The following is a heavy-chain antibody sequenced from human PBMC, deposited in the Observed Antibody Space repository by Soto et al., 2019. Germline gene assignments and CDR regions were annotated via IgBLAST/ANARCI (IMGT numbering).Heavy chain of an antibody. V-gene: IGHV1-18*01. CDR1: GYTFTSYG. CDR2: ISAYNGNT. J-gene: IGHJ6*02. D-gene: IGHD3-3*01. CDR3: ARDRGMYYDFWSGPENHYYYYGMDV. Sequence: ASVKVSCKASGYTFTSYGISWVRQAPGQGLEWMGWISAYNGNTNYAQKLQGRVTMTTDTSTSTAYMELSSLRSEDTAVYYCARDRGMYYDFWSGPENHYYYYGMDVWGQGTTVTVSS.